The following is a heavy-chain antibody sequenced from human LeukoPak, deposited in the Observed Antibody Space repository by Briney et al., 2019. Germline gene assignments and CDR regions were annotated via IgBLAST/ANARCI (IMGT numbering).Heavy chain of an antibody. CDR1: GFTFSSYS. CDR2: IWYDGSNK. V-gene: IGHV3-33*08. CDR3: AREADGYTSDY. Sequence: GGSLRLSCAASGFTFSSYSMNWVRQAPGKGLEWVAVIWYDGSNKYYADSVKGRFTISRDNSKNTLYLQMNSLRAEDTAVYYCAREADGYTSDYWGQGALVTVSS. D-gene: IGHD5-24*01. J-gene: IGHJ4*02.